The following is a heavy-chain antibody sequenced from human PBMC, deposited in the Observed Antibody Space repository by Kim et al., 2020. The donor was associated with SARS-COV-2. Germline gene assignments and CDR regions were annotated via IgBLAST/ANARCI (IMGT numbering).Heavy chain of an antibody. J-gene: IGHJ6*02. D-gene: IGHD4-4*01. V-gene: IGHV1-2*06. CDR3: ARGASTVALFGFATNYYYYGMDV. CDR2: INPNSGGT. CDR1: GYTFTGYY. Sequence: ASVKVSCKASGYTFTGYYMHWVRQAPGQGLEWMGRINPNSGGTNYAQKFQGRVTMTRDTSISTAYMELSRLRSDDTAVYYCARGASTVALFGFATNYYYYGMDVWGQGTTVTVSS.